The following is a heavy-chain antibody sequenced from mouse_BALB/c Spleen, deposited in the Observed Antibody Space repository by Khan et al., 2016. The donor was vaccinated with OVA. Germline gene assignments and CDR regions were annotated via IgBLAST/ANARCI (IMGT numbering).Heavy chain of an antibody. CDR3: TRENYYGRTYYAMDY. CDR2: IAPGSGST. CDR1: GYTFTSYW. J-gene: IGHJ4*01. V-gene: IGHV1S41*01. Sequence: DLVRPGASVKLSCKASGYTFTSYWINWVKQSPGQGLEWIGRIAPGSGSTHYTEMFKGRATLTVDPSSSTAYIQLSSLSYEDSAVLFCTRENYYGRTYYAMDYWGQGTSVTVSS. D-gene: IGHD1-1*01.